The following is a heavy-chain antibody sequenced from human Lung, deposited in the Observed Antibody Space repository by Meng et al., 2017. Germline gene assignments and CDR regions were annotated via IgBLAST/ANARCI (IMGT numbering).Heavy chain of an antibody. CDR3: ARVERTYYDYVWGLGRFDP. CDR2: IIPAFGAP. CDR1: GGTFNSYA. V-gene: IGHV1-69*01. J-gene: IGHJ5*02. Sequence: QVRVGQSGAVVKRPGSSVKVSCKAPGGTFNSYAISWVRQAPGQGLEWMGGIIPAFGAPNHAQKFQGRVRITADESTTTAYMELSSLRSEDTAVYFCARVERTYYDYVWGLGRFDPWGQGTLVTVSS. D-gene: IGHD3-16*01.